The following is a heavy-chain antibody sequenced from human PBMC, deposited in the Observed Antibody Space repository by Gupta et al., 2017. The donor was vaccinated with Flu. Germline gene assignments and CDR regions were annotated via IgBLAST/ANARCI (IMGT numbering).Heavy chain of an antibody. D-gene: IGHD3-3*02. CDR2: LSWNSGII. J-gene: IGHJ3*01. CDR3: AKAVLVADDAFAF. CDR1: GFAFDDYA. V-gene: IGHV3-9*01. Sequence: EVQLVESGGGLVQPGRSLRLSCAASGFAFDDYAMHWVRQAPGKGLYWVSRLSWNSGIIVYADSVKGRFTISRDNAENSVYLQMNSLRPEDTALYYCAKAVLVADDAFAFWGQGTMVTVSS.